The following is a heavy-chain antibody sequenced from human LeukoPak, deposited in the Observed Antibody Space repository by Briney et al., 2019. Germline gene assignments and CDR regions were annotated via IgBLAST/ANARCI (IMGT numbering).Heavy chain of an antibody. CDR3: AKEQVLTIDY. CDR2: ISGSGGST. CDR1: GFTFSSYA. V-gene: IGHV3-23*01. D-gene: IGHD4-11*01. J-gene: IGHJ4*02. Sequence: PGGSLRLSCAASGFTFSSYAMSWVRQAPGKGLEWVSAISGSGGSTYYADSVKGRFTISRDNSKSTLYLQVNSVRAEDTAVYYCAKEQVLTIDYWGQGTRVTVSS.